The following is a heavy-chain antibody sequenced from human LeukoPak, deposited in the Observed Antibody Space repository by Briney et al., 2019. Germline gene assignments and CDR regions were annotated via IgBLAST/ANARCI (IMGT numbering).Heavy chain of an antibody. Sequence: SETLSLTCTVSGGSISSYYWSWIRQPPGKGLEWIGYIYYSGSTNYNPSLKSRVTISVDTSKNQFSLKLSSVTAADTAVYYCARDGITMVRGVITDVWGQGTTVTVSS. CDR3: ARDGITMVRGVITDV. D-gene: IGHD3-10*01. J-gene: IGHJ6*02. CDR2: IYYSGST. V-gene: IGHV4-59*12. CDR1: GGSISSYY.